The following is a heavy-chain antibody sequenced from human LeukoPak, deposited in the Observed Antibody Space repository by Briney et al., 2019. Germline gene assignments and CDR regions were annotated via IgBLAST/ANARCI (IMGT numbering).Heavy chain of an antibody. Sequence: PGRSLRLFCAASGFTFSSYAMHWVRQAPGKGLEWVAVISYDGSNKYYADSVKGRFTISRDNSKNTLYLQMNSLRAEDTAVYYCARDRIAAAGTGDYWGQGTLVTVSS. V-gene: IGHV3-30*04. CDR2: ISYDGSNK. D-gene: IGHD6-13*01. J-gene: IGHJ4*02. CDR1: GFTFSSYA. CDR3: ARDRIAAAGTGDY.